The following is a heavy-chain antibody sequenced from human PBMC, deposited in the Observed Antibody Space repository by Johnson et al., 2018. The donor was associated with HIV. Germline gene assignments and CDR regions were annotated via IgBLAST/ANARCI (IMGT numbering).Heavy chain of an antibody. CDR3: AKDNLYFAFDI. CDR1: GFTFDDYT. V-gene: IGHV3-43*01. Sequence: VQLMESGGVVVQPGGSLRLSCAASGFTFDDYTMHWVRQAPGKGLEWVSLISWDGGSTYYADSVKGRFTISRDNSKNSLNLQMNSLRIEDTALYYCAKDNLYFAFDIWGQGTMVTVSS. D-gene: IGHD3-16*01. CDR2: ISWDGGST. J-gene: IGHJ3*02.